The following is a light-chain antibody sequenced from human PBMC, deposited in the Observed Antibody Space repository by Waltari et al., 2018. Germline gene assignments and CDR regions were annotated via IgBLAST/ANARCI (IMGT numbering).Light chain of an antibody. CDR2: DGS. J-gene: IGLJ2*01. V-gene: IGLV2-14*03. Sequence: QSALTQPASVSGSPGQSITISCTGTSSDVGGYNYVSWYQQHPGTAPKLMIYDGSNPPPGVSNRFSGSQSGNTASLTISGLQAEDGADYYCSSYISSSTLELFGGGTSLTVL. CDR3: SSYISSSTLEL. CDR1: SSDVGGYNY.